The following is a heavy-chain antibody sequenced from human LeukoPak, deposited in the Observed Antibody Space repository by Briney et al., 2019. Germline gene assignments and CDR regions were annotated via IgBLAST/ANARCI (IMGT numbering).Heavy chain of an antibody. CDR1: GYTFSSYD. Sequence: GASVKVSCRASGYTFSSYDINWVRQATGQGLEWMGWMNPNSGYTGYARKFQGRVTMTRNTSISTAYMELSSLRSEDTAVYYCARLYGYPSKFDYWGQGTLVTVSS. V-gene: IGHV1-8*01. J-gene: IGHJ4*02. D-gene: IGHD5-24*01. CDR2: MNPNSGYT. CDR3: ARLYGYPSKFDY.